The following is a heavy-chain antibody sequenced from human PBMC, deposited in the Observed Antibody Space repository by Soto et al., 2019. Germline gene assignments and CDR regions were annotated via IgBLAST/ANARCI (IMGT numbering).Heavy chain of an antibody. J-gene: IGHJ4*02. Sequence: QITLKETGPTLVKPPQTLTLTCSYSGFSLSTRGLGVGWLRQPPGKALEGLALIYWDHDKRYSPSLRSRHTINKDTSKNQVVLTMPDMAPVDRSTYYCAHSIAPRILDYWGQGTLVTVSS. D-gene: IGHD6-13*01. CDR2: IYWDHDK. CDR3: AHSIAPRILDY. V-gene: IGHV2-5*02. CDR1: GFSLSTRGLG.